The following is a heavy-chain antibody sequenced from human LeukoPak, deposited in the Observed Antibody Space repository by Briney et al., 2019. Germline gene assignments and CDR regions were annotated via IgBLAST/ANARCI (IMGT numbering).Heavy chain of an antibody. J-gene: IGHJ3*02. Sequence: SETLSLTCTVSGGSISSYYWSWIRQPPGKRLEWIGYIYYSGSTNYNPSLKSRVAISVDTSKNQFSLKLSSVAAADTAVYYCARETDDFWSGYPHAFDIWGQGTMVTVSS. CDR1: GGSISSYY. V-gene: IGHV4-59*01. CDR2: IYYSGST. D-gene: IGHD3-3*01. CDR3: ARETDDFWSGYPHAFDI.